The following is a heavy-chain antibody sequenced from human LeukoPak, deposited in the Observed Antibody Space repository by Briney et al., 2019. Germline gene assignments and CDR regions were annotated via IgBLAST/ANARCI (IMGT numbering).Heavy chain of an antibody. CDR3: ARGGFYPGSGNQYYFDS. Sequence: GGSLRLSCAASGFTFDDHAMHWVRQAPGEGLEWVAGLTWDSAGVGYGASVRGRFTISRDNAKNSLFLEMNSVRAEDTALYYCARGGFYPGSGNQYYFDSWGQGTLVTVSS. J-gene: IGHJ4*02. D-gene: IGHD3-10*01. CDR1: GFTFDDHA. CDR2: LTWDSAGV. V-gene: IGHV3-9*01.